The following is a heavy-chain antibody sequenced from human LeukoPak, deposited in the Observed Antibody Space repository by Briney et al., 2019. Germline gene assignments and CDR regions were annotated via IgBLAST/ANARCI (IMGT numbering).Heavy chain of an antibody. J-gene: IGHJ4*02. V-gene: IGHV4-61*08. Sequence: SETLSLTCAVSGGSISSGAYSWSWIRQPPGKGLEWIGHIYTSGSTNYNPSLKSRVTMSIDTSKNQFSLTLSSVTAADTAVYYCARGPTTVTRAFDYWGQGSLVTVSS. CDR3: ARGPTTVTRAFDY. CDR1: GGSISSGAYS. CDR2: IYTSGST. D-gene: IGHD4-17*01.